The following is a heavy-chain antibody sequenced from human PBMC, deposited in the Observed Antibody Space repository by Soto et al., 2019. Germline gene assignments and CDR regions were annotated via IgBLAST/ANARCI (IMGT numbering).Heavy chain of an antibody. V-gene: IGHV4-31*03. Sequence: SETLSLTCTVSGGSISSGGYYWSWIRQHPGKGLEWIGYIYYSGSTYYNPSLKSRVTISVDTSKNQFSLKLSSVTAADTAVYYCACNTVTTRETDYWGQGTLVTVSS. CDR2: IYYSGST. CDR1: GGSISSGGYY. J-gene: IGHJ4*02. D-gene: IGHD4-17*01. CDR3: ACNTVTTRETDY.